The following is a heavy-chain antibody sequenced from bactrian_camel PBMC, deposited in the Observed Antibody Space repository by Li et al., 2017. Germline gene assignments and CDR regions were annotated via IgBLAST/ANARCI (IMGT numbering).Heavy chain of an antibody. V-gene: IGHV3S40*01. Sequence: QLVESGKALVQPGGSLRLSCVVSGFAFTDYHMSWVRQAPGKGLEWVSRISSLSRRTYYADSVKGRFTISLDDAKNTVYLQLNSLKTEDTAMYYCVIGGSWSSDTHLVTGYWGQGTQVT. CDR1: GFAFTDYH. D-gene: IGHD6*01. J-gene: IGHJ6*01. CDR2: ISSLSRRT. CDR3: VIGGSWSSDTHLVTGY.